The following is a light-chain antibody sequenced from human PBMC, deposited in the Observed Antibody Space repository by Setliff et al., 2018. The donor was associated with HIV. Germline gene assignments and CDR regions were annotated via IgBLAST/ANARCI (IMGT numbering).Light chain of an antibody. CDR2: DVS. CDR3: SSYTHRNTDV. CDR1: SSDVGGYNH. Sequence: QSALTQPASVSGSPGQSITISCSGSSSDVGGYNHVSWYRQHPGKAPKVMIYDVSNRPLGVSNRFSGSKSDNTASLTISGLQAEDEADYFCSSYTHRNTDVVGTGTKVTVL. V-gene: IGLV2-14*03. J-gene: IGLJ1*01.